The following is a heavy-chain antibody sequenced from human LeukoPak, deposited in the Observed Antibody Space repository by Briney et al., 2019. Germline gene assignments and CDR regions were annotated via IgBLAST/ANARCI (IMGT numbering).Heavy chain of an antibody. Sequence: PSETLPLTCAVYGGSFSGYYWSWIRQPPGKGLEWIGEINHSGSTNYNPSLKSRVTISVDTSKNQFSLKLSSVTAADTAVYYCARLGTTYYDILTGRLYRGNYFDYWGQGTLVTVSS. CDR3: ARLGTTYYDILTGRLYRGNYFDY. V-gene: IGHV4-34*01. D-gene: IGHD3-9*01. CDR1: GGSFSGYY. J-gene: IGHJ4*02. CDR2: INHSGST.